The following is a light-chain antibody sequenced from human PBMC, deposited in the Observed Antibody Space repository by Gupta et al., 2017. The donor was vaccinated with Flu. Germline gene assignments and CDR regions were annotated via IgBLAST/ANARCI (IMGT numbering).Light chain of an antibody. CDR1: QSLNSKR. CDR2: AGS. J-gene: IGKJ1*01. V-gene: IGKV3-20*01. Sequence: DIVLTQSPATLSLSPGERATLSCRASQSLNSKRLAWYQHKPGRAPRLLISAGSTRATGIPDRFSGGGSGTDFTLTISRLEPEDIAVFYCQQYETSPGTFGQGTKVEI. CDR3: QQYETSPGT.